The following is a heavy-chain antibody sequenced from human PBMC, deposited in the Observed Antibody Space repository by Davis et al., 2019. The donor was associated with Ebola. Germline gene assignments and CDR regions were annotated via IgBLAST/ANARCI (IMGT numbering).Heavy chain of an antibody. J-gene: IGHJ4*02. V-gene: IGHV3-30*07. CDR3: ARDGYFDWLLFRGLDY. Sequence: GESLKISCVASEFTFRDYSVNWIRQAPGKGLEWMSIISHDGSNRFYADSVKGRFTISRDNAKNSLYLQMNSLRAEDTAVYYCARDGYFDWLLFRGLDYWGQGTLVTVSS. CDR1: EFTFRDYS. CDR2: ISHDGSNR. D-gene: IGHD3-9*01.